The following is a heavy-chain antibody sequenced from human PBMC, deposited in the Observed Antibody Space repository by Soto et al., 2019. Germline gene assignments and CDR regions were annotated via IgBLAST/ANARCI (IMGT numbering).Heavy chain of an antibody. CDR2: INHSGST. D-gene: IGHD2-15*01. J-gene: IGHJ6*02. V-gene: IGHV4-34*01. CDR3: AREAVVVAPTGYGMDV. Sequence: SDTLSLTCAVYGGSFSGYYWSWIRQPPGQGLEWIGEINHSGSTNYNPSLKSRVTISVDTSKNQFSLKLSSVTAADTAVYYCAREAVVVAPTGYGMDVWGQGTTVTVSS. CDR1: GGSFSGYY.